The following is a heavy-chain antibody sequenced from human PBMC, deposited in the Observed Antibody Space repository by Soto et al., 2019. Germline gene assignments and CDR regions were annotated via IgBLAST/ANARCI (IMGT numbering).Heavy chain of an antibody. CDR2: INHSGST. Sequence: SETLSLTCAVYGGSFSGYYWSWIRQPPGKALEWIGEINHSGSTNYNPSLKSRVTISVDTSMNQISLKLSSVTAADTAFYYCARLGGYYQSLDTWGQGTLVTVSS. J-gene: IGHJ5*02. CDR3: ARLGGYYQSLDT. D-gene: IGHD3-22*01. CDR1: GGSFSGYY. V-gene: IGHV4-34*01.